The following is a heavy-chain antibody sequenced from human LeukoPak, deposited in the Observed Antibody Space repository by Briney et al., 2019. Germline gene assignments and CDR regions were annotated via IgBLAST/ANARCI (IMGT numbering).Heavy chain of an antibody. V-gene: IGHV3-23*01. J-gene: IGHJ3*02. CDR2: ISGSGSTT. CDR1: GFTLSSYA. CDR3: ARPRLEYCSGGSCFDAFDI. D-gene: IGHD2-15*01. Sequence: GGSLRLSCAASGFTLSSYAMSWVRQAPGKVLEWVSAISGSGSTTYYADSVKVRFTISRDNSKNTLFLQMNSLTAEDTAIYSCARPRLEYCSGGSCFDAFDIRGQGTMVTVSS.